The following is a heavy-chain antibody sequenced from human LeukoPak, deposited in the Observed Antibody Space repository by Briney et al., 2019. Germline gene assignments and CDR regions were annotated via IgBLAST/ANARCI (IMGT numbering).Heavy chain of an antibody. D-gene: IGHD1-26*01. CDR3: ARNRRFLRELPLFDY. V-gene: IGHV3-23*01. CDR2: ISGSGGST. CDR1: GFTFSSYG. J-gene: IGHJ4*02. Sequence: GGSLRLSCAASGFTFSSYGMSWVRQAPGKGLEWVSAISGSGGSTYYADSVKGRFTISRDNSKNTLYLQMNSLRAEDTAVYYCARNRRFLRELPLFDYWGQGTLVTVSS.